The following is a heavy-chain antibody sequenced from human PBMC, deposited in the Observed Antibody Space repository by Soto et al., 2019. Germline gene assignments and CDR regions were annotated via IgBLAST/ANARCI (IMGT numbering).Heavy chain of an antibody. Sequence: EVQLVESGGGLVQPGGSLRLSCAASGFTFSSYAMHWVRQAPGKGLEYVSAISSNGGSTYYANSVKGRFTISRDNSKSTLYLQMGSLRAEDMAVYYCGRGPGYYFDYWGQGTLVTVSS. J-gene: IGHJ4*02. CDR2: ISSNGGST. V-gene: IGHV3-64*01. CDR1: GFTFSSYA. CDR3: GRGPGYYFDY.